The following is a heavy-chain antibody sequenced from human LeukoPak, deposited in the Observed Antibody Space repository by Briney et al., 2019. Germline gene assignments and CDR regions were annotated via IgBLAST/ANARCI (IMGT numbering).Heavy chain of an antibody. CDR3: AKRAVAGIIDAFDI. CDR1: GFTFSSYS. Sequence: GGSLRLSCAASGFTFSSYSMNWVRQAPGKGLEWVSSISSSGSYIYYADSVKGRFTISRDNAKNSLYLQMNSLRAEDTAVYYCAKRAVAGIIDAFDIWGQGTMVTVSS. J-gene: IGHJ3*02. D-gene: IGHD6-19*01. V-gene: IGHV3-21*01. CDR2: ISSSGSYI.